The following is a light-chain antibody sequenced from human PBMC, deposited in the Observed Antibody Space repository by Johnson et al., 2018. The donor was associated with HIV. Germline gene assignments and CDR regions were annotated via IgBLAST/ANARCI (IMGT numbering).Light chain of an antibody. Sequence: QSVLTQPPSVSAAPGQKVTISCSGSSSNIGSNYVSWYQQLPGTAPKLLIFDNNDRPSGIPDRFSGSKSGTSATLGITGLQTGDEADYYCGTWDSSLSARIFGTGTKVTVL. CDR3: GTWDSSLSARI. J-gene: IGLJ1*01. V-gene: IGLV1-51*01. CDR2: DNN. CDR1: SSNIGSNY.